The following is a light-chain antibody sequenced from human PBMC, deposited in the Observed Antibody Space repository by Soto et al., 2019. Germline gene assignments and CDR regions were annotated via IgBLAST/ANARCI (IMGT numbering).Light chain of an antibody. Sequence: EIVLTQSPATLSFSPGGRATLSCRVSQSINIYLAWYQQKLGQAPRLLIYDASIRATGIPARFSGSGSETDFTLTISSLEPEDFGVYYCQQRYSWPLTFGGGTKGEIK. J-gene: IGKJ4*01. CDR2: DAS. CDR3: QQRYSWPLT. CDR1: QSINIY. V-gene: IGKV3-11*01.